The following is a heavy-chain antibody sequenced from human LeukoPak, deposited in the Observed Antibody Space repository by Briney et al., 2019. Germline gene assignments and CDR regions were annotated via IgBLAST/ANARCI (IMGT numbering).Heavy chain of an antibody. J-gene: IGHJ3*02. CDR1: AFTFSGYS. CDR2: ISHDGSNK. CDR3: ARVGYDYDWYDAFDI. D-gene: IGHD4-17*01. Sequence: GGSLRLSCVVSAFTFSGYSMHWVRQAPGKGLEWVAFISHDGSNKYCADSLKGRFTISRDNSKNTLFLQMNSLRPEDTAVYYCARVGYDYDWYDAFDIWGQGTMVTVSS. V-gene: IGHV3-30*04.